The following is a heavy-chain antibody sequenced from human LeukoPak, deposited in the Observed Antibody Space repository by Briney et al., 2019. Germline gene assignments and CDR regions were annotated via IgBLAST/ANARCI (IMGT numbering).Heavy chain of an antibody. Sequence: GGSLRLSCAASGFIFSNYWMSWVRQAPGKGLEWVASIKQDGSENYYVDSVKGRFTISRENAKNSLYLQMNSLRAGDTAVYYCARVSLAAAGTSNFDYWGQGTLVTVSS. V-gene: IGHV3-7*01. J-gene: IGHJ4*02. CDR2: IKQDGSEN. CDR3: ARVSLAAAGTSNFDY. CDR1: GFIFSNYW. D-gene: IGHD6-13*01.